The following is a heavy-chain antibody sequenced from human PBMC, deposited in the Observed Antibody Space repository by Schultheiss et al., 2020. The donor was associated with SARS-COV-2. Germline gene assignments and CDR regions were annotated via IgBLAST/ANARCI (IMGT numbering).Heavy chain of an antibody. Sequence: SETLSLTCAVYGGSFSGYYWSWIRQPPGKGLEWIGEINHSGSTNYNPSLKSRLTISVDTSKNQFSLKLSSVTAADTAVYYCARYSGSYYVVDYWGQGTLVTVSS. V-gene: IGHV4-34*01. CDR1: GGSFSGYY. CDR2: INHSGST. J-gene: IGHJ4*02. D-gene: IGHD1-26*01. CDR3: ARYSGSYYVVDY.